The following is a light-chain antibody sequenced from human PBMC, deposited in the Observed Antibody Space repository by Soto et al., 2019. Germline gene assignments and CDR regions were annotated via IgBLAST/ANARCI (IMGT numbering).Light chain of an antibody. CDR3: QQYGSSPPYT. CDR1: QSVRSN. CDR2: AAS. Sequence: EIVMTQSPATLSVSPGERATLSCRASQSVRSNLAWHQQKPGQAPRLLIYAASTRATGVPARFSGSGSGTDFTLSISRLEPEDFAVYYCQQYGSSPPYTFGQGTKVDIK. V-gene: IGKV3-15*01. J-gene: IGKJ2*01.